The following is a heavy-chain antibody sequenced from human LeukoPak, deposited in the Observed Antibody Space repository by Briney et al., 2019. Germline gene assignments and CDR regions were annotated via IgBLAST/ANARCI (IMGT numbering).Heavy chain of an antibody. V-gene: IGHV3-21*01. CDR3: ARDRAASAVGSFDY. D-gene: IGHD2-2*01. CDR1: GFTFSSYS. CDR2: ISSSSSYI. Sequence: GGSLRLSCAASGFTFSSYSMNWVRQAPGKGLEWVSSISSSSSYIYYADSVKGRFTISRDNAKNSLYLQMNSLRAEDTAVYYCARDRAASAVGSFDYWGQGTLVTVSS. J-gene: IGHJ4*02.